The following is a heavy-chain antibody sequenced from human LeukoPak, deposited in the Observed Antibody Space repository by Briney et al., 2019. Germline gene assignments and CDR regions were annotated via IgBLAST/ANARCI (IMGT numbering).Heavy chain of an antibody. CDR2: ISGSGGST. J-gene: IGHJ3*02. D-gene: IGHD3-22*01. CDR1: GFTLSSYE. Sequence: PGGSLRLSCIVSGFTLSSYEMSWIRQAPGKGLEWVSAISGSGGSTYYADSVKGRFTISRDNSKNTLYLQMNSLRAEDTAVYYCAKWITMIVHPYFDIWGQGTMVTVSS. CDR3: AKWITMIVHPYFDI. V-gene: IGHV3-23*01.